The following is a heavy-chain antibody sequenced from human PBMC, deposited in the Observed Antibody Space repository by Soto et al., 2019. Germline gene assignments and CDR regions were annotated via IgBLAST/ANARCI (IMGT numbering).Heavy chain of an antibody. CDR1: GFTVSINY. CDR2: IYSGGST. CDR3: AKWNYYGSGEPNWFDP. V-gene: IGHV3-66*01. Sequence: PGGSLRLSCAASGFTVSINYMSWVRQAPGKGLEWVSVIYSGGSTYYADSVKGRFTISRDNSKNTLYLQMNSLRAEDTAVYYCAKWNYYGSGEPNWFDPRGQGTLVTVSS. D-gene: IGHD3-10*01. J-gene: IGHJ5*02.